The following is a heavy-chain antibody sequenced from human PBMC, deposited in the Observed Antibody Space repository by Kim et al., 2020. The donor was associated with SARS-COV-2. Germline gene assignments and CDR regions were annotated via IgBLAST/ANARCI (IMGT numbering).Heavy chain of an antibody. D-gene: IGHD2-2*01. V-gene: IGHV3-15*01. CDR3: TTVSMR. J-gene: IGHJ4*02. Sequence: DGGTSDYAAHVKGRFTISRDDSKNTLYLQMNSLKSEDAGVYYCTTVSMRWGQGTLVTVSS. CDR2: DGGTS.